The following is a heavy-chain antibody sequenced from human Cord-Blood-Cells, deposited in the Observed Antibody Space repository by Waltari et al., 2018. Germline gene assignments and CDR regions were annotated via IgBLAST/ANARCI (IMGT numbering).Heavy chain of an antibody. CDR3: ATSSSWYYYYYMDV. CDR1: GFTVSSNY. CDR2: IYSGGST. D-gene: IGHD6-13*01. J-gene: IGHJ6*03. V-gene: IGHV3-53*01. Sequence: EVQLVESGGGLIQPGGSLRLSCAASGFTVSSNYMSWVRQAPGKGLEWVSVIYSGGSTYYADSVKGRFTISRDNSKNTLYLQMNSLRAEDTAVYYCATSSSWYYYYYMDVWGKGTTVTVSS.